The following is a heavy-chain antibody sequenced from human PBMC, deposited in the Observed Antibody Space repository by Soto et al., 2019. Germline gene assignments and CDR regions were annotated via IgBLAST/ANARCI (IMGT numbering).Heavy chain of an antibody. D-gene: IGHD3-22*01. J-gene: IGHJ4*02. CDR1: GFTFSSYG. CDR2: ISYDGSNK. V-gene: IGHV3-30*18. CDR3: AKDSGDYYDSSGYFEFDY. Sequence: TGGSLRLSCAASGFTFSSYGMHWVRQAPGKGLEWVAVISYDGSNKYYADSVKGRFTISRDNSKNTLYLQMNSLRAEDTAVYYCAKDSGDYYDSSGYFEFDYWGQGTLVTVSS.